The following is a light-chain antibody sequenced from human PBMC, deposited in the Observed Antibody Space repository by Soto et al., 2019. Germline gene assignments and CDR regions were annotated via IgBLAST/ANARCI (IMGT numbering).Light chain of an antibody. CDR2: DVS. V-gene: IGLV2-14*01. Sequence: QSVLTRPASASGSPGQSISISCTGTSSDVGGYNYVSWYQQHPGKAPKLMIYDVSYRPSGVSNRFSGSKSGNTASLTISGLQAEDEADYYCNSYTSSSTLYGFGTGTKVTVL. CDR3: NSYTSSSTLYG. CDR1: SSDVGGYNY. J-gene: IGLJ1*01.